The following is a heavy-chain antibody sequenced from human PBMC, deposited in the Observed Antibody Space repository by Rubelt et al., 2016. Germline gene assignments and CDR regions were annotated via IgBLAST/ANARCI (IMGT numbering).Heavy chain of an antibody. D-gene: IGHD3-3*01. Sequence: QVPGKGLVWVSRINSDGSSTSYVDSVKGRFTISRDNAKNSMFLQMNSLRAEDTAVYYCARARSGYYRDYWGQGTLVTVSS. J-gene: IGHJ4*02. V-gene: IGHV3-74*01. CDR3: ARARSGYYRDY. CDR2: INSDGSST.